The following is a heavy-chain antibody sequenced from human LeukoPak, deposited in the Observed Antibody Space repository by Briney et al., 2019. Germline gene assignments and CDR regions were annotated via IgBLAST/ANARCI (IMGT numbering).Heavy chain of an antibody. CDR3: ARAETSRLGPFDF. CDR1: GYNFTSSW. CDR2: IYPDDPDT. V-gene: IGHV5-51*01. J-gene: IGHJ4*02. Sequence: RGESLKISCKASGYNFTSSWIGWVRQLPGKGLECMGIIYPDDPDTRYSPSFQGQVTISADKSISTAYLQWSSLTASDTAMYYCARAETSRLGPFDFWGRGTLVTVSS.